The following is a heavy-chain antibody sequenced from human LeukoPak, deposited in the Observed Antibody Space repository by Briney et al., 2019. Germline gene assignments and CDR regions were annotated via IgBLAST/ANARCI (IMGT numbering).Heavy chain of an antibody. D-gene: IGHD1-26*01. Sequence: GGSLRLSCAASGSTFSSYSMNWVRQAPGKGLEWVSSISSSSSYIYYADSVKGRFTISRDNAKNSLYLQMNSLRAEDTAVYYCARESGSPVDFDYWGQGTLVTVSS. J-gene: IGHJ4*02. CDR1: GSTFSSYS. CDR2: ISSSSSYI. CDR3: ARESGSPVDFDY. V-gene: IGHV3-21*01.